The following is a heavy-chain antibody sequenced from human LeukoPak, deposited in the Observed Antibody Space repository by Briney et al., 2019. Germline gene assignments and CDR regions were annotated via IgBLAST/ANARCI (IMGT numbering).Heavy chain of an antibody. V-gene: IGHV5-51*01. J-gene: IGHJ5*02. D-gene: IGHD3-10*01. CDR3: ARAEGSYRYWFDP. Sequence: GESLKISCKGFGYSFSSDWIGWVRQMPGKGLEWMGIIYPGDSDTRYSPSFQGQVTISADKSINTAYLQWSSLKASDTAMYYCARAEGSYRYWFDPWGQGTLVTVSS. CDR2: IYPGDSDT. CDR1: GYSFSSDW.